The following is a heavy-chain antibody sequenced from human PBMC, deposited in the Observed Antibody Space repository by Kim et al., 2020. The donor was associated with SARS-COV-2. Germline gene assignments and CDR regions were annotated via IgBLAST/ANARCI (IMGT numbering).Heavy chain of an antibody. CDR2: ISGDGGST. D-gene: IGHD3-3*01. CDR3: AKDTPYYDFWSGYSYYYYYYMDV. Sequence: GGSLRLSCAASGFTFDDYAMHWVRQAPGKGLEWVSLISGDGGSTYYADSVKGRFTISRDNSKNSLYLQMNSLRTEDTALYYCAKDTPYYDFWSGYSYYYYYYMDVWGKGTTVTVSS. CDR1: GFTFDDYA. V-gene: IGHV3-43*02. J-gene: IGHJ6*03.